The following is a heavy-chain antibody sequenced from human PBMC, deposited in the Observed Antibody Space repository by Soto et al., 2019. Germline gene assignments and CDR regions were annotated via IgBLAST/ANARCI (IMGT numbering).Heavy chain of an antibody. CDR2: IRGDGGET. Sequence: ELQLVESGGGLVQPGESLRLSCVVSRFIFSNVWMAWVRQAPGEGLEWVANIRGDGGETFYVESVKGRFTISRDNAKKLLDLQMDSLRGEDTAVYYCAGGLSPWNRGGGTFDIWGQGTTVTVFS. V-gene: IGHV3-7*04. D-gene: IGHD1-1*01. CDR3: AGGLSPWNRGGGTFDI. CDR1: RFIFSNVW. J-gene: IGHJ3*02.